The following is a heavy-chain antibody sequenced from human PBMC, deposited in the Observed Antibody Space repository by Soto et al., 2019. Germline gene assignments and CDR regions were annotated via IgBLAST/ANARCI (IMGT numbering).Heavy chain of an antibody. D-gene: IGHD6-13*01. Sequence: PGESLKISCKGSGYSFTSYWISWVRQMPGKGLEWMGRIDPSDSYTNYSPSFQGHVTISADKSISTAYLQWSSLKASDTAMYYCARGSSSSLYYYGMAVWGQGTTVTVSS. V-gene: IGHV5-10-1*01. J-gene: IGHJ6*02. CDR1: GYSFTSYW. CDR3: ARGSSSSLYYYGMAV. CDR2: IDPSDSYT.